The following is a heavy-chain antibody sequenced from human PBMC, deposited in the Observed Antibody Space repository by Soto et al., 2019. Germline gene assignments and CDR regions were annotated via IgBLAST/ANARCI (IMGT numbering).Heavy chain of an antibody. CDR1: GFTFSSYG. CDR3: AKALTRPPVGVYYYYYMDV. D-gene: IGHD6-6*01. J-gene: IGHJ6*03. V-gene: IGHV3-30*18. CDR2: ISYDGSNK. Sequence: QVQLVESGGGVVQPGRSLRLSCAASGFTFSSYGMHWVRQAPGKGLEWVAVISYDGSNKYYADSVKGRFTISRDNSKNTLYLQMNSLRAEDTAVYYCAKALTRPPVGVYYYYYMDVWGKGTTVTVSS.